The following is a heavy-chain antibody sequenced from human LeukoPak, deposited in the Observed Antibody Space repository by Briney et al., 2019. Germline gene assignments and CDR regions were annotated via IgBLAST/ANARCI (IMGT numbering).Heavy chain of an antibody. V-gene: IGHV3-74*01. Sequence: GGSLRLSCAASGFTFSSHWMHWVRQAPGKGLVCVARIKSDGTYRDYGDSVRGRFTISRDNAKDTLYLQMNSLRDEDTAVYYCARDPNGDSLGEFDYWGQGTLVTVSS. J-gene: IGHJ4*02. CDR1: GFTFSSHW. D-gene: IGHD3-16*01. CDR3: ARDPNGDSLGEFDY. CDR2: IKSDGTYR.